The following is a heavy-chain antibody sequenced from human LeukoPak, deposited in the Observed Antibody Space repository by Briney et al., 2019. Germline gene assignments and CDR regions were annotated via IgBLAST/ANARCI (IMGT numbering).Heavy chain of an antibody. D-gene: IGHD2-2*01. J-gene: IGHJ4*02. Sequence: GGSLRLSCAGSGFTLRSYWMSWVRQAPGRGLEWVANIKEDGSEKCYVDSVKGRFTISRDNANNSLYLQMNTLRAEDTAVYYCARDRFCITTNCYSDYWGQGTLVTVSS. CDR1: GFTLRSYW. V-gene: IGHV3-7*05. CDR2: IKEDGSEK. CDR3: ARDRFCITTNCYSDY.